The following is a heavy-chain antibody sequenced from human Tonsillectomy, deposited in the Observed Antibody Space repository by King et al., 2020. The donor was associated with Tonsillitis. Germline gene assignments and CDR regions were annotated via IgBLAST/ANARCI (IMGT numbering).Heavy chain of an antibody. V-gene: IGHV3-30*04. J-gene: IGHJ6*02. Sequence: VQLVESGGGVVQPGRSLRLSCAASGFTFSSYAMHWVRQAPGKGLEWVAVISYDGSNKYYADSVKGRFTISRDNSKNTLYLQMNSLRAEDTAVYYCARAFRANSPADVYYGMDVWGQGTTVTVSS. D-gene: IGHD4-23*01. CDR2: ISYDGSNK. CDR1: GFTFSSYA. CDR3: ARAFRANSPADVYYGMDV.